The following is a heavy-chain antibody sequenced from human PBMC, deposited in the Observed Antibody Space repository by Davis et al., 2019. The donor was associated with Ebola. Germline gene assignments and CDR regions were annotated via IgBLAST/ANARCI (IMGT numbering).Heavy chain of an antibody. CDR3: ARGLGYSGYPFDY. CDR2: INHSGST. Sequence: MPSETLSLTCAVYGGSFSGYYWSWIRQPPGKGLEWIGEINHSGSTKYNPSLKSRVTISVDTSKNQFSLKLSSVTAADTAVYYCARGLGYSGYPFDYWGQGTLVTVSS. D-gene: IGHD5-12*01. V-gene: IGHV4-34*01. CDR1: GGSFSGYY. J-gene: IGHJ4*02.